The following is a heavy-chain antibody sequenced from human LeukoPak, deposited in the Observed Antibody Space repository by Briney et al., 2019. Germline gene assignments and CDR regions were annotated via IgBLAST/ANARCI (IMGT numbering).Heavy chain of an antibody. CDR2: INHSGST. V-gene: IGHV4-34*01. D-gene: IGHD2-2*01. J-gene: IGHJ6*02. CDR1: GGSFSGYY. CDR3: ARVIVPAASNNYYYGMDV. Sequence: SENLSLNCAVYGGSFSGYYWSWIRQPPGKGLEWIGEINHSGSTNYNPSLKSRVTISVDTSKNQFCLKLSSVTAADTAVYYCARVIVPAASNNYYYGMDVWGQGTTVTVSS.